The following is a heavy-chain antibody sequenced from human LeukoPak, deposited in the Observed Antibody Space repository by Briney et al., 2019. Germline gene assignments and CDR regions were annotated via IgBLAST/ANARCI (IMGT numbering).Heavy chain of an antibody. CDR1: GGSISSSSFY. Sequence: PSETLSLTCTVSGGSISSSSFYWGWIRQPPGKGLEWIAIISYSGSTYYNPSLKSRVTISVDTSKNQFSLKLSSVTAADTAVYYCARGGSSGIVVVPADMGAFDYWGQGTLVTVSS. V-gene: IGHV4-39*01. J-gene: IGHJ4*02. D-gene: IGHD2-2*01. CDR3: ARGGSSGIVVVPADMGAFDY. CDR2: ISYSGST.